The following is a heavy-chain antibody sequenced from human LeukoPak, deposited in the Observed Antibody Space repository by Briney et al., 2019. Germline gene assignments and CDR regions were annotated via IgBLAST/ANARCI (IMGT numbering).Heavy chain of an antibody. CDR1: GFTFSSYA. J-gene: IGHJ4*02. V-gene: IGHV3-30*03. Sequence: GGSLRLSCAASGFTFSSYAMSWVRQAPGKGLEWVALISYDGSNNYYADSVKGRFTISRDNSKNTLYLQMSSLRAEDTAVYYCAASYYYDSSGYYSPGYWGQGTLVTVSS. CDR3: AASYYYDSSGYYSPGY. D-gene: IGHD3-22*01. CDR2: ISYDGSNN.